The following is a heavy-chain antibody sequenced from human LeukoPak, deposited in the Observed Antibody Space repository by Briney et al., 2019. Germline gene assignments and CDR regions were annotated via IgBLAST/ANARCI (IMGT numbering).Heavy chain of an antibody. J-gene: IGHJ4*02. CDR1: GLTFRSYW. CDR2: INQDGSEK. Sequence: GGSLRLSCAVSGLTFRSYWMSWVRQAPGRGLEWVANINQDGSEKYFVDSVKGRFTISRDNAKNSLHLQMNTLRAENTAVYYCARERDGRFFDYWGQGTLVTVSS. D-gene: IGHD5-24*01. V-gene: IGHV3-7*01. CDR3: ARERDGRFFDY.